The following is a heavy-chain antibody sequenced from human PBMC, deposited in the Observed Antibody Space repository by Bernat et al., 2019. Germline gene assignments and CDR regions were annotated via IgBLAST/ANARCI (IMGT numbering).Heavy chain of an antibody. CDR1: GFTLSNNP. D-gene: IGHD1-1*01. Sequence: EVQLVESGGGLVKPGGSLSPSCEASGFTLSNNPRNWAGQAQGKGRGWVAYINHDSSYIHYPDSLKGRFTISRDSAKNSLYLQMSSLRAEDTAVYYCARDYNWNFDYWGQGALVTVSS. CDR3: ARDYNWNFDY. CDR2: INHDSSYI. J-gene: IGHJ4*02. V-gene: IGHV3-21*05.